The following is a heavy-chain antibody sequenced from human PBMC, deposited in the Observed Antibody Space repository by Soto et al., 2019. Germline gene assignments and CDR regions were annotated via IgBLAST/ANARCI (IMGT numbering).Heavy chain of an antibody. CDR3: AKRGYGSDVLWWFGH. CDR1: GFTLRSYG. J-gene: IGHJ5*02. Sequence: PGGSLRLSCVASGFTLRSYGMHWVRQAPGKGLEWVAIIWYDGDSKKYADSVKGRFTISRDYSKNTLYLQMNSLRAEDTAVYFRAKRGYGSDVLWWFGHWGQGTLVTVSS. D-gene: IGHD5-12*01. CDR2: IWYDGDSK. V-gene: IGHV3-33*06.